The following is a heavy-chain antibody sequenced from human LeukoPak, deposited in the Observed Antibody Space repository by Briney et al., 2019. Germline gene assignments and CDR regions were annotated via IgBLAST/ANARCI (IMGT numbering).Heavy chain of an antibody. D-gene: IGHD6-13*01. J-gene: IGHJ6*02. CDR3: ARDPYSSSWSYGMDV. V-gene: IGHV3-7*05. CDR2: IKQDGSEK. CDR1: GFTFSTYW. Sequence: GGSLRLSCAASGFTFSTYWMSWVRQAPGKGLEWVANIKQDGSEKYYVDSVKGRFTISRDNAKNSLYLQMNSLRVEDTAVYYCARDPYSSSWSYGMDVWGQGTTVTVSS.